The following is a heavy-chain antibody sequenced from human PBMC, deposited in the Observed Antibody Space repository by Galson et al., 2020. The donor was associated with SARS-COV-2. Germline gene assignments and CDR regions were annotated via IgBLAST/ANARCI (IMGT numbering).Heavy chain of an antibody. CDR2: INAYTGDT. Sequence: ASVKVSCKASGYTFSRSGISWVRQDPGQGLEFMGWINAYTGDTNYAQKRQGRVTMTTDATTTTAYMEVRSLRSDDTAVYYCARGGYYDNSGYYYDLDYWGQGTLVTVSS. CDR3: ARGGYYDNSGYYYDLDY. D-gene: IGHD3-22*01. V-gene: IGHV1-18*04. CDR1: GYTFSRSG. J-gene: IGHJ4*02.